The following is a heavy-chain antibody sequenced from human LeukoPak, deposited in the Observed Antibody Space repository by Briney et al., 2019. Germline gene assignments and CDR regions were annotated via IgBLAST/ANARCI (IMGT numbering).Heavy chain of an antibody. V-gene: IGHV1-69*05. CDR1: GGTFSSYA. CDR3: ARVFGSSDYFDY. D-gene: IGHD6-6*01. J-gene: IGHJ4*02. Sequence: SVKVSCKASGGTFSSYAINWVRQAPGQGLEWMGGIIPIFGTANYAQKLQGRVTMTTDTSTSTAYMELRSLRSDDTAVYYCARVFGSSDYFDYWGQGTLVTVSS. CDR2: IIPIFGTA.